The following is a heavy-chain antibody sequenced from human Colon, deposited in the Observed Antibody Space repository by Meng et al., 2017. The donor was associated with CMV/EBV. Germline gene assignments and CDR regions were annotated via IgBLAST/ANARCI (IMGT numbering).Heavy chain of an antibody. CDR2: IYSGGST. J-gene: IGHJ4*02. CDR3: ARGGYDSSGYYLVY. D-gene: IGHD3-22*01. CDR1: GESMRSHY. Sequence: ETLSLTCTVSGESMRSHYMTWVRQAPGKGLEWVSVIYSGGSTYYADSVKGRFTISRDNSKNTLYLQMNTLRADDTAVYYCARGGYDSSGYYLVYWGQGTLVTVSS. V-gene: IGHV3-53*01.